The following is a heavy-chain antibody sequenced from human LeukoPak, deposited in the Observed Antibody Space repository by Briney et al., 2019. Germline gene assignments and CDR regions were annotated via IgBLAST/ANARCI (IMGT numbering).Heavy chain of an antibody. CDR1: GFTFSSYA. J-gene: IGHJ4*02. Sequence: GGSLRLSCAASGFTFSSYAMHWVRQAPGKGLEWVAVISYDGSNKYYADSVKGRFTISRDNSKSTLYLQMNSLRAEDTAVYYCITESGPFRKSDYWGQGTLVTVSS. V-gene: IGHV3-30-3*01. D-gene: IGHD2-21*01. CDR2: ISYDGSNK. CDR3: ITESGPFRKSDY.